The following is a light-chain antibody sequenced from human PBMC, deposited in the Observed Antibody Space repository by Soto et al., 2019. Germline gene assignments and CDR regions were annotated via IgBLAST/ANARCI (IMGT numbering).Light chain of an antibody. J-gene: IGKJ4*01. V-gene: IGKV3-20*01. CDR1: QSLSSSF. Sequence: EIGLTQSPGTVSLSPGERATLSCRASQSLSSSFLAWYQHKSGQAPRLLIYGASSRATGIPDRFSASGSGTDFTLSISRLEPEDFAVYYCHQYGRTPPSFGGGTKVEIK. CDR3: HQYGRTPPS. CDR2: GAS.